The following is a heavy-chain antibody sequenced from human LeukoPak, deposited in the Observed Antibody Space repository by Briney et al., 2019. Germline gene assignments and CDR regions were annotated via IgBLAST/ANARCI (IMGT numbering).Heavy chain of an antibody. D-gene: IGHD6-13*01. CDR1: GYSFTSYW. J-gene: IGHJ4*02. Sequence: GESLKISYKGSGYSFTSYWIGWVRQMPGKGPEWMGIIYPGDSDTRYSPSFQGQVTISADKSISTAYLQWSSLKASDTAMYYCARLSYVAAAGNDYWGQGTLVTVSS. CDR3: ARLSYVAAAGNDY. V-gene: IGHV5-51*01. CDR2: IYPGDSDT.